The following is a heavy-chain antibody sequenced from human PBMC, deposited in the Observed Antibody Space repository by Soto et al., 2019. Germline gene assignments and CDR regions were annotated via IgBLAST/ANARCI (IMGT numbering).Heavy chain of an antibody. CDR1: GYSFTSYW. D-gene: IGHD3-9*01. CDR2: IDPSDSYT. CDR3: ARLDDILIGFPASYYYYGMVV. V-gene: IGHV5-10-1*01. Sequence: GESLKISCEGSGYSFTSYWISWVRQMPGKGLEWMGRIDPSDSYTNYSPSFQGHVTISADKSISTAYLQWSSLKASDTAMYYCARLDDILIGFPASYYYYGMVVWGQGITVTVSS. J-gene: IGHJ6*02.